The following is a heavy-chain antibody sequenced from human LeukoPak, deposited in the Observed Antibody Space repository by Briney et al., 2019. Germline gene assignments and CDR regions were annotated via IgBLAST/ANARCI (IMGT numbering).Heavy chain of an antibody. J-gene: IGHJ6*03. CDR3: ARVMDTGYGGKLLGYYYYMDV. D-gene: IGHD4/OR15-4a*01. Sequence: SETLSLTCTVSGGSIHSYWSWIRQPAGKGLEWIGRISGSGTITYNPALQSRLTISIDTSKNQFSLKLSSVTAADTAVYYCARVMDTGYGGKLLGYYYYMDVWGKGTTVTVSS. CDR2: ISGSGTI. V-gene: IGHV4-4*07. CDR1: GGSIHSY.